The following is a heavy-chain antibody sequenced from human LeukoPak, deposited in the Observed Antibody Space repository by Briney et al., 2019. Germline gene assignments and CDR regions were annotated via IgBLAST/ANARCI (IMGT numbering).Heavy chain of an antibody. CDR2: FYIGGAT. CDR1: GFSVTNNY. CDR3: ARGDGYNFFDY. Sequence: GGSLRLSCAVSGFSVTNNYMSWVRQAPGKGLEWVSVFYIGGATYYADSVKGRFTISRDNSENTLYLQMKSLRAEDTAVYYCARGDGYNFFDYWGQGTLVTVSS. V-gene: IGHV3-53*01. D-gene: IGHD5-24*01. J-gene: IGHJ4*02.